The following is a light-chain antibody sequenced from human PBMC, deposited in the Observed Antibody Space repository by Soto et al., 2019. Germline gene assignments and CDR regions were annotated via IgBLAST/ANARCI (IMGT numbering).Light chain of an antibody. Sequence: QSVLTQPASVSGSPGQSITIFCTGTSSDVGSYDLVSWYQQYPGKAPKLMIYEGTKRPSGVSYRSSGSRSGNTASLTISGLQAEDEADYYCCSYASSRTFVFGIGTKVTVL. V-gene: IGLV2-23*01. CDR1: SSDVGSYDL. J-gene: IGLJ1*01. CDR2: EGT. CDR3: CSYASSRTFV.